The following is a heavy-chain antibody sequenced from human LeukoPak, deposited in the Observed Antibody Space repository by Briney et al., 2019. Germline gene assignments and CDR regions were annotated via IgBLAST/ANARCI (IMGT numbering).Heavy chain of an antibody. J-gene: IGHJ1*01. Sequence: GGTLRLTCAASGFTFSSHGMNWVRQAPGKGVEGVSGMSPSGGITYYTDSVKGRFTISRDNSKNTQSLQMNSLRAEDTAVYYCAKDDDWGRYKHWGQGTLVTVSS. CDR1: GFTFSSHG. CDR2: MSPSGGIT. CDR3: AKDDDWGRYKH. D-gene: IGHD3-16*01. V-gene: IGHV3-23*01.